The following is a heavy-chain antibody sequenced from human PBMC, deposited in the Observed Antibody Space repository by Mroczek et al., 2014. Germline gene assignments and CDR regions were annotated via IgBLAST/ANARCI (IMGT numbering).Heavy chain of an antibody. J-gene: IGHJ4*02. CDR1: GGSISSGSYY. CDR3: ARFSPYGSGSYQEGFDY. V-gene: IGHV4-61*02. D-gene: IGHD1-26*01. CDR2: IYTSGST. Sequence: QVQLQESGPGLVKPSQTLSLTCTVSGGSISSGSYYWSWIRQPAGKGLEWIGRIYTSGSTNYNPSLKSRVTMSVDTSKNQFSLKLSSVTAADTAVYYYARFSPYGSGSYQEGFDYWGQGTLVTVSS.